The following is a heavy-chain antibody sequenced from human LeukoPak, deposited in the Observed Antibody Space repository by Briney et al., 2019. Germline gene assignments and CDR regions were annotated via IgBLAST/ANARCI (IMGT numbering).Heavy chain of an antibody. CDR3: ARGYCSGGSCYSWFDP. J-gene: IGHJ5*02. CDR1: GGAFSGYY. V-gene: IGHV4-34*01. Sequence: SLPCAVYGGAFSGYYWSWVPQPPGKGVGWIGENNHSGSTNYNPSLKSRVTISVDTSKNQFSLKLSSVTAADTAVYYCARGYCSGGSCYSWFDPWGQGTLVTVSS. CDR2: NNHSGST. D-gene: IGHD2-15*01.